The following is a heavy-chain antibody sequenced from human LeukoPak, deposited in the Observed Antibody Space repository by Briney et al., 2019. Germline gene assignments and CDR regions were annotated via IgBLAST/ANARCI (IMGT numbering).Heavy chain of an antibody. V-gene: IGHV3-23*01. CDR2: IGRSSADT. CDR1: GFTFSTYA. Sequence: PGGSLRLSCAASGFTFSTYAMTWVRQAPGKGLEWVSGIGRSSADTHYADSVKGRFTISRDNSKNTLYLQMNSLRAEDMALYYCAKATLIEGGTVFDYWGQGTLVTVSS. D-gene: IGHD1-1*01. CDR3: AKATLIEGGTVFDY. J-gene: IGHJ4*02.